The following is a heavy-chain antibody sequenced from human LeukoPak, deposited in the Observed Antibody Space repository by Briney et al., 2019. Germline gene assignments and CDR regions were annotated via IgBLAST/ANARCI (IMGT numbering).Heavy chain of an antibody. D-gene: IGHD3-16*02. V-gene: IGHV4-34*01. CDR3: ARLRSTFGGVIVIQGGYDY. CDR1: GGSFSGYY. CDR2: INHSGST. Sequence: SETLSLTCAVYGGSFSGYYWSWIRQPPGKGLEWIGEINHSGSTNYNPSLKSRVTISVDTSKNQFSLKLSSVTAADTAVYYCARLRSTFGGVIVIQGGYDYWGQGTLVTVSS. J-gene: IGHJ4*02.